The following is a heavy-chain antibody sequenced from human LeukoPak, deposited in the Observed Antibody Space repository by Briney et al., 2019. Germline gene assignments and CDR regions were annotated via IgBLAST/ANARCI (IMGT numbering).Heavy chain of an antibody. V-gene: IGHV1-18*01. Sequence: ASVKVSCKASGYTFTSYGISWVRQAPGQGLEWMGWISAYSGNTNYAQKLQGRVTMTTDTSTSTAYMELRSLRSDDTAVYYCARYEAVAGVFDYWGQGTLVTVSS. CDR1: GYTFTSYG. J-gene: IGHJ4*02. CDR2: ISAYSGNT. CDR3: ARYEAVAGVFDY. D-gene: IGHD6-19*01.